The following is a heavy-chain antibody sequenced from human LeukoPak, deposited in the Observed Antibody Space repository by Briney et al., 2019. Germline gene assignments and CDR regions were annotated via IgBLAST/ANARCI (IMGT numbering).Heavy chain of an antibody. J-gene: IGHJ4*02. CDR3: ARGRQLYYYDSSGYYPFDY. CDR1: GYTFTGYY. D-gene: IGHD3-22*01. CDR2: INPNSGGT. V-gene: IGHV1-2*02. Sequence: ASVKVPCKASGYTFTGYYMHWVRQAPGQGLEWMGWINPNSGGTNYAQKFQGRVTMTRDTSISTAYMELSRLRSDDTAVYYCARGRQLYYYDSSGYYPFDYWGQGTLVTVSS.